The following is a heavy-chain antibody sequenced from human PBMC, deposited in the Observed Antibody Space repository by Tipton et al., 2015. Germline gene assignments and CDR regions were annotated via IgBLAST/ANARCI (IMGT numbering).Heavy chain of an antibody. CDR1: GDSISSSNW. CDR3: ARGSAAEGGAFDI. Sequence: TLSLTCSVSGDSISSSNWWSWVRQPPGKGLEWIGEISHSGSTNYNPSLRSRVTISVDTSKYQFSLKLSSVTAADTAMYYCARGSAAEGGAFDIWGQGTMVTVSS. D-gene: IGHD6-13*01. V-gene: IGHV4-4*02. J-gene: IGHJ3*02. CDR2: ISHSGST.